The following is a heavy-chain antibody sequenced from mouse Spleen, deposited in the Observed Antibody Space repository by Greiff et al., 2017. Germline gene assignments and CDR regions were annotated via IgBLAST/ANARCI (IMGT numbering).Heavy chain of an antibody. CDR3: ARSGDGYYYFDY. J-gene: IGHJ2*01. D-gene: IGHD2-3*01. Sequence: LVESGAELVKPGASVKLSCTASGFNIKDTYMHWVKQRPEQGLEWIGRIDPANGNTKYDPKFQGKATITADTSSNTAYLQLSSLTSEDTAVYYCARSGDGYYYFDYWGQGTTLTVSS. CDR2: IDPANGNT. CDR1: GFNIKDTY. V-gene: IGHV14-3*02.